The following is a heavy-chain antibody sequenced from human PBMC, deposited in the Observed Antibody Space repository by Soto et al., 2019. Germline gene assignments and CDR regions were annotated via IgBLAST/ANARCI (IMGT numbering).Heavy chain of an antibody. J-gene: IGHJ6*02. CDR1: GYTFTDHY. D-gene: IGHD2-8*01. V-gene: IGHV1-2*02. Sequence: QVQLVQSGAEVKKPGASVKVSCKTSGYTFTDHYMHWVRQAPGQGLEWMGWINPNSGGTNYAQKFQGRVTVTRDTSISPAYMELSRLRSDDTAIYYCASCTNGACFLYGMDVWGQGTTVTVSS. CDR3: ASCTNGACFLYGMDV. CDR2: INPNSGGT.